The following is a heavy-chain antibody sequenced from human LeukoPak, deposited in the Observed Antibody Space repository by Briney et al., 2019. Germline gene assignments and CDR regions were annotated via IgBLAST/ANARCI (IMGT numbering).Heavy chain of an antibody. CDR3: AKDLTGTYCLDY. V-gene: IGHV3-30*02. J-gene: IGHJ4*02. D-gene: IGHD1-1*01. CDR1: GFIFSSYG. Sequence: GGSLRLSCAASGFIFSSYGMHWVRQAPGKGLEWVAFIRDDADNKYYAVSVKGRFTISRDNSKNTLYLQMNSLRAEDTAVYNCAKDLTGTYCLDYWGQGTPVTVSS. CDR2: IRDDADNK.